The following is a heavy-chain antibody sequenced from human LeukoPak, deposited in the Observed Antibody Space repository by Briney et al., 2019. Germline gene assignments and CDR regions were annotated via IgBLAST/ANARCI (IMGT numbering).Heavy chain of an antibody. CDR3: AKSRRAYCSGGSCFGLLDY. J-gene: IGHJ4*02. V-gene: IGHV3-74*01. D-gene: IGHD2-15*01. CDR2: INSDESST. CDR1: GFIFSTYL. Sequence: GGSLRLSCAASGFIFSTYLMHWVRQAPGKGLVWVSRINSDESSTTYADSVKGRFTNSRDNAKNTLYLQMNSLRAEDTAVYSCAKSRRAYCSGGSCFGLLDYWGQGTLVTVSS.